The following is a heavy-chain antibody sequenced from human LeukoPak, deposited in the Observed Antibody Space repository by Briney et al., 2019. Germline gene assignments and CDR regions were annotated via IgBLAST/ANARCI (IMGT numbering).Heavy chain of an antibody. J-gene: IGHJ5*02. Sequence: AETLCLTCTVSGVSISTSNYYWGWIRQPPGKGVEWMGTIYYSGSTCYNPSLKTRVTISVDTSKKQFSLKLSSVTAADTAVYYCARDGEYYDILTGYEGRWFDPWGQGTLVTVSS. CDR2: IYYSGST. CDR1: GVSISTSNYY. CDR3: ARDGEYYDILTGYEGRWFDP. D-gene: IGHD3-9*01. V-gene: IGHV4-39*07.